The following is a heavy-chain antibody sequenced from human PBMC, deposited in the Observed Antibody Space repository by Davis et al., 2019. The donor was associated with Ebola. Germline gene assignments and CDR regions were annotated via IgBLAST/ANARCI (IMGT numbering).Heavy chain of an antibody. D-gene: IGHD2-8*02. CDR3: ARGGVDRDYYYGMVV. V-gene: IGHV1-69*13. CDR1: GGTFSRYA. CDR2: IIPIFGTA. J-gene: IGHJ6*02. Sequence: SVQVSCKASGGTFSRYAICWVRQASGQGLEWMGRIIPIFGTANYAQKFQGRVTITADESTSTAYMELSSLRSEDTAVYYCARGGVDRDYYYGMVVWGQGTTVTVSS.